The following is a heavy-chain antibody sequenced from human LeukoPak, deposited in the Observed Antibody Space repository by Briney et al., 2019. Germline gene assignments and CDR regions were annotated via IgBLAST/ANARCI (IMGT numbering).Heavy chain of an antibody. CDR2: ISGSGGST. J-gene: IGHJ6*02. CDR1: GFTFSSYA. CDR3: AKASMDNYYYYGMDV. D-gene: IGHD2-8*01. V-gene: IGHV3-23*01. Sequence: PGGSLRLSCAASGFTFSSYAMSWVRQAPGKGLEWVSAISGSGGSTYYADSVKGRFTISRDNSKNTLYLQMNSLRAEDTAVYYCAKASMDNYYYYGMDVWGQGTTVTVSS.